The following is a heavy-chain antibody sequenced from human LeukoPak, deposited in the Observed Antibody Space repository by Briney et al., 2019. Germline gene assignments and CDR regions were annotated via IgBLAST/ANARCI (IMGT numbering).Heavy chain of an antibody. V-gene: IGHV3-23*01. CDR2: IRGSGTST. CDR1: GFTFSSYG. CDR3: AKAQGSYSLDAFDI. D-gene: IGHD1-26*01. Sequence: GGSLRLSCAGSGFTFSSYGMSWVRQAPGKGLEWVSCIRGSGTSTYYADSVKGRFTISRDNSKNTLYLQMNSLRAEDTAVYYCAKAQGSYSLDAFDIWGQGTMVTVSS. J-gene: IGHJ3*02.